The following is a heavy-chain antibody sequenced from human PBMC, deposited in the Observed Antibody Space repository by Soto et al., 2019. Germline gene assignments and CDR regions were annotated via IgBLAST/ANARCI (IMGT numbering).Heavy chain of an antibody. Sequence: SSGKFSCKTSGGRFISRGFRWVRQAPGQGLEWMGGIIPIFGTPTYAEKLQGRVTITADESTSTGHMELNSLRSEHTAVYYCARDLEFRDGNISHLDFWGQGTLVTVSS. D-gene: IGHD3-10*01. J-gene: IGHJ4*02. CDR3: ARDLEFRDGNISHLDF. V-gene: IGHV1-69*13. CDR2: IIPIFGTP. CDR1: GGRFISRG.